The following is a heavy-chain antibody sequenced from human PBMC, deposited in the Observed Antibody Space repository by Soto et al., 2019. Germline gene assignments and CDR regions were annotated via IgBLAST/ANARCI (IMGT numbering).Heavy chain of an antibody. CDR2: IKSKTDGGTT. Sequence: GGSLRLSCAASGFTFINAWMNWVLQAPGKGLEWVGRIKSKTDGGTTDYAAPVKGRFTISRDDSKNTLYLQMNSLKTEDTAVYYCTTLGPGRRYGMDVWGHGTTVTVSS. D-gene: IGHD3-10*01. J-gene: IGHJ6*02. CDR1: GFTFINAW. CDR3: TTLGPGRRYGMDV. V-gene: IGHV3-15*07.